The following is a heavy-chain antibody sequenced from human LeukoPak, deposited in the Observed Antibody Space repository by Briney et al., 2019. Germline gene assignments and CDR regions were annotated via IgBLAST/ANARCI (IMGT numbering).Heavy chain of an antibody. Sequence: PGGSLRLSCAVSGFTFSSYGMSWVRQAPGKGLEWVSAISGSGGSTYYADSVKGRFTISRDNSKNTLYLQMNSLRAEDTAVYYCARGDDYIWGSAFNWFDPWGQGTLVTVSS. CDR1: GFTFSSYG. CDR2: ISGSGGST. V-gene: IGHV3-23*01. CDR3: ARGDDYIWGSAFNWFDP. J-gene: IGHJ5*02. D-gene: IGHD3-16*01.